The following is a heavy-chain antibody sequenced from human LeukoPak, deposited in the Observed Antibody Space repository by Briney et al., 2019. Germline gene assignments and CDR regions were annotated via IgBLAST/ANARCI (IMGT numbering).Heavy chain of an antibody. CDR1: GFTFSGYW. J-gene: IGHJ4*02. V-gene: IGHV3-7*01. D-gene: IGHD2-15*01. CDR3: ARFGMDAAIDY. Sequence: GGTLRLSCAASGFTFSGYWMSWVRQAPGKGLEWVATIKQDASEKTYVDSVEGRFTSSRDNAKSSLFLQMDSLRAEDTAVYYCARFGMDAAIDYWGQGTLVTVSS. CDR2: IKQDASEK.